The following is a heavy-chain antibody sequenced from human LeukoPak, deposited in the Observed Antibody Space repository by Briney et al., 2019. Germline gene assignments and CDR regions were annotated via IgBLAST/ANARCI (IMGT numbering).Heavy chain of an antibody. CDR3: ARLRYYGSGSYLHFDY. D-gene: IGHD3-10*01. J-gene: IGHJ4*02. CDR1: GYSFTSYW. V-gene: IGHV5-51*01. CDR2: IYPGDSDT. Sequence: GESLKISCKGSGYSFTSYWIGWVRQMPGKGLEWMGIIYPGDSDTRYSPSFQGQVTISADKSISTAYLQWSSLEASDTAMYYCARLRYYGSGSYLHFDYWGQGTLVTVSS.